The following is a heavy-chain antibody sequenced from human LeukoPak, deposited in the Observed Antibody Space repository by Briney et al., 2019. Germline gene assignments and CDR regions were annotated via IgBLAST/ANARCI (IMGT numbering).Heavy chain of an antibody. D-gene: IGHD2-15*01. CDR2: VTGPGDTT. J-gene: IGHJ4*02. CDR1: GFNLNNYA. CDR3: AKGADIDH. V-gene: IGHV3-23*01. Sequence: GGSLILSCAASGFNLNNYAMNWVRQAPGKGLEWVAAVTGPGDTTYYADSVKGRFIISRDSFKDILYLQMKRLGAEDTALYYCAKGADIDHWGQGTLVTVSS.